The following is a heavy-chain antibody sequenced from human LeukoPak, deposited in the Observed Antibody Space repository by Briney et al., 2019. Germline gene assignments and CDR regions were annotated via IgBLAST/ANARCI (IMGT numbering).Heavy chain of an antibody. D-gene: IGHD6-6*01. CDR2: ISYDGSNK. V-gene: IGHV3-30-3*01. Sequence: GGSLRLSCAASGFTFSSYAMHWVRQAPGKGLEWVAVISYDGSNKYYADSVKGRFTISRDNAKNSMYLQMNSLRVEDTAVYYCGRVGGRSKAAKGDAFDIWGQGTMVTVSS. J-gene: IGHJ3*02. CDR3: GRVGGRSKAAKGDAFDI. CDR1: GFTFSSYA.